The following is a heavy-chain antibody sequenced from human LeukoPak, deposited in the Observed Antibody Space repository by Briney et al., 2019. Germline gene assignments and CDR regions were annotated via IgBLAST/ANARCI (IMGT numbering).Heavy chain of an antibody. J-gene: IGHJ4*02. Sequence: PGGSLRLSCAASGFTFSCYSMNWVRQAPGKGLEWVSSISGSGGSTYYADSVKGRFTISRDNSKNTLYVQMNSLRAEDTAVYYCARCYCSGGSCYSVDYWGQGTLVTVSS. V-gene: IGHV3-23*01. CDR1: GFTFSCYS. CDR2: ISGSGGST. CDR3: ARCYCSGGSCYSVDY. D-gene: IGHD2-15*01.